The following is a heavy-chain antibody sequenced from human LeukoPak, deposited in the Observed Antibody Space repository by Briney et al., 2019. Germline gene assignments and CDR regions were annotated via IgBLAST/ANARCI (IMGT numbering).Heavy chain of an antibody. D-gene: IGHD5-12*01. CDR2: IYSGGTT. CDR1: GFSVSSNF. CDR3: ARDGYGYNYMDV. J-gene: IGHJ6*03. Sequence: GESLRLSCAASGFSVSSNFMSWVRQPPGKGLEWVSVIYSGGTTYNADSVRGRFTISRDNSKNMLYLQMNRLRAEDTAVYYCARDGYGYNYMDVWGKGTTVTVSS. V-gene: IGHV3-53*01.